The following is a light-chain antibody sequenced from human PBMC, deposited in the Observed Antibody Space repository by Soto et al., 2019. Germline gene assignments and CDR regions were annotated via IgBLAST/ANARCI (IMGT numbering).Light chain of an antibody. CDR1: SSDVGGYNY. V-gene: IGLV2-14*01. CDR2: DVS. J-gene: IGLJ2*01. Sequence: QSALTQPASVSGSPGQSITISCTGTSSDVGGYNYVSWYQQHPGKAPKLMIYDVSNWTSGVSNRFSGSKAGNTASLAISGRQGEFESDYYCSSYTCGNAPFVVFCGGTEPTLL. CDR3: SSYTCGNAPFVV.